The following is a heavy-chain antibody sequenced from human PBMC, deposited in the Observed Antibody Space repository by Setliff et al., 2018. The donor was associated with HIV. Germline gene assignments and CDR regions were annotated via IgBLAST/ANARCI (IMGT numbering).Heavy chain of an antibody. J-gene: IGHJ6*03. CDR1: GFTFSSYA. Sequence: GGSLRLSCAASGFTFSSYAMTWIRQAPGKGLEWVSTISRSGGNAYYADSVKGRFTISRDNSNNTLYLQMNSLRAEDTALYYCARKPMSGYYYMDVWGKGTTVTVSS. CDR2: ISRSGGNA. D-gene: IGHD3-10*01. V-gene: IGHV3-23*01. CDR3: ARKPMSGYYYMDV.